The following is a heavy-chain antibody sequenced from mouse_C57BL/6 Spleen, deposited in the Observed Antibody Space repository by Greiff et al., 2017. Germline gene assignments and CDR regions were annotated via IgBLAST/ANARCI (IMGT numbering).Heavy chain of an antibody. V-gene: IGHV1-5*01. J-gene: IGHJ4*01. CDR3: TVYYDYDGGYYYAMDY. D-gene: IGHD2-4*01. Sequence: EVQLQQSGTVLARPGASVKMSCKTSGYTFTSYWMHWVKQRPGQGLEWIGAIYPGNSDTSYNQKFKGKAKLTAVTSASTAYMELSSLTNEDSAVYYCTVYYDYDGGYYYAMDYWGQGTSVTVSS. CDR2: IYPGNSDT. CDR1: GYTFTSYW.